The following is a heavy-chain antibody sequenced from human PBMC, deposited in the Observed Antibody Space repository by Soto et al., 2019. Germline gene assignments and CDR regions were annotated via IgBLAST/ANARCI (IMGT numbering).Heavy chain of an antibody. CDR3: ASLGYCSGGSCYGNWFDP. J-gene: IGHJ5*02. Sequence: SETLSLTCAVYGGSFSGYYWSWIRQPPGKGLEWIGEINHSGSTNYNPSLKSRVTISVDTSKNQFSLKLSSVTAADTAVYYCASLGYCSGGSCYGNWFDPWGQGTLVTVSS. V-gene: IGHV4-34*01. CDR2: INHSGST. D-gene: IGHD2-15*01. CDR1: GGSFSGYY.